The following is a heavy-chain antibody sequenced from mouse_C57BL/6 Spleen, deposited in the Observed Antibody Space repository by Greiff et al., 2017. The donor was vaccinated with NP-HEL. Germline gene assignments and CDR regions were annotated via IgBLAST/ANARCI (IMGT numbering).Heavy chain of an antibody. CDR3: ARRLFYATDY. CDR1: GYTFTSYW. D-gene: IGHD2-3*01. J-gene: IGHJ2*01. V-gene: IGHV1-69*01. CDR2: IDPSDSYT. Sequence: QVQLQQPGAELVMPGASVKLSCKASGYTFTSYWMHWVKQRPGQGLEWIGEIDPSDSYTNYNQKFKGKSTLTVDKSSSTAYMQLSSLTSEDSAVYYCARRLFYATDYWGQGTTLTVSS.